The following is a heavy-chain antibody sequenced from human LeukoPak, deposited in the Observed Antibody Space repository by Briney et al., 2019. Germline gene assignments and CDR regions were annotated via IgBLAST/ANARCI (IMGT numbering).Heavy chain of an antibody. D-gene: IGHD1-26*01. Sequence: GRSLRRSCAASGFTFSSHAMHWVRQAPGKGLEWVAVISYDGSNKNYVDSVKGRFTVSRDNSKNTLDLQMNSLRAEDSAVYYCARDMSGRYQIDYWGQGTLATVSS. CDR2: ISYDGSNK. CDR3: ARDMSGRYQIDY. CDR1: GFTFSSHA. V-gene: IGHV3-30-3*01. J-gene: IGHJ4*02.